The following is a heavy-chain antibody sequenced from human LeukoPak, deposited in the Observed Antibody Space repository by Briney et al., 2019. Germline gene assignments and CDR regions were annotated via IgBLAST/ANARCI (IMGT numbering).Heavy chain of an antibody. D-gene: IGHD2-2*01. CDR3: AGHCSSTSCPRGDDAFDI. J-gene: IGHJ3*02. CDR2: IYSGGST. Sequence: GGSLRLSCAASRFTVSSNYMSWVRQAPGKGLEWVSVIYSGGSTYYADSVKGRFTISRDNSKNTLYLQMNSLRAEDTAVYYCAGHCSSTSCPRGDDAFDIWGQGTMVTVSS. CDR1: RFTVSSNY. V-gene: IGHV3-53*01.